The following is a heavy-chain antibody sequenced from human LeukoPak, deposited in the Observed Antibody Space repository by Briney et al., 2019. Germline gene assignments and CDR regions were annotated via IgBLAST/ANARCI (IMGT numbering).Heavy chain of an antibody. CDR1: GGTFSSYA. V-gene: IGHV1-69*06. Sequence: ASVKVSCKASGGTFSSYAISWVRQAPGQGLEWMGGIIPIFGTANYAQKFQGRVTITADKSTSTAYMELSSLRSEDTAVYYCAKTSSGWYEGPLYYFDYWGQGTPVTVSS. D-gene: IGHD6-19*01. J-gene: IGHJ4*02. CDR3: AKTSSGWYEGPLYYFDY. CDR2: IIPIFGTA.